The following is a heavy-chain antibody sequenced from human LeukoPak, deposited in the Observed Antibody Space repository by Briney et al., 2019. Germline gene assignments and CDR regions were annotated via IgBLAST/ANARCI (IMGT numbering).Heavy chain of an antibody. CDR1: GFTFSSYA. CDR3: ARVVVPAATRGGYFDY. V-gene: IGHV3-23*01. J-gene: IGHJ4*02. Sequence: AGGSLRLSCAASGFTFSSYAMSWVRQAPGKGLEWVSAISGSGGSTYYADSVKGRFTISRDYSKNTLYLQMNSLRAEDTAVYYCARVVVPAATRGGYFDYWGQGTLVTVSS. CDR2: ISGSGGST. D-gene: IGHD2-2*01.